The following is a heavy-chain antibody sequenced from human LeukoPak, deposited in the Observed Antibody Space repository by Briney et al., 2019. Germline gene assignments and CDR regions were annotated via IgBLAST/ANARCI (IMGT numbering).Heavy chain of an antibody. V-gene: IGHV3-48*03. CDR2: ISSSGSTI. Sequence: GGSLRLSCAASGFTFNSYEMNWVRQAPGKGLEWVSYISSSGSTIYYADSVKGRFTISRDNAKNSLYLQMNSLRAEDTAVYYCAELGITMIGGVWGKGTTVTVSS. D-gene: IGHD3-10*02. CDR3: AELGITMIGGV. J-gene: IGHJ6*04. CDR1: GFTFNSYE.